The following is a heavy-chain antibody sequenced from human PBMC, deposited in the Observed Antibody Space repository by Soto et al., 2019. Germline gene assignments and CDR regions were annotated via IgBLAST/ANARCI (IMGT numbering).Heavy chain of an antibody. V-gene: IGHV4-31*03. Sequence: PSETLSLTCTVSGGSISSGGYYWSWIRQHPGRGLEWIGYIYYSGSTYYNPSLKSRVTISVDTSKNQFSLKLSSVTAADTAVYYCARAKGWHNPSRTKLVRTLSYYYGMDVWGQGTTVTVSS. J-gene: IGHJ6*02. D-gene: IGHD6-6*01. CDR2: IYYSGST. CDR3: ARAKGWHNPSRTKLVRTLSYYYGMDV. CDR1: GGSISSGGYY.